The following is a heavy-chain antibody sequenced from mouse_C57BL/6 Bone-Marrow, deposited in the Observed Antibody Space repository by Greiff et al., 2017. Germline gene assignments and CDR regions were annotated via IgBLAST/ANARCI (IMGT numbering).Heavy chain of an antibody. V-gene: IGHV14-4*01. CDR2: IDPENGDT. CDR3: TLITTVSV. CDR1: GFNIKDDY. D-gene: IGHD1-1*01. Sequence: VQLQQSGAELVRPGASVKLSCTASGFNIKDDYMHWVKPRPEQGLEWIGWIDPENGDTEYASKFQGKATITADTSSNTAYLQLSSLTSEDTAVYYCTLITTVSVWGTGTTVTVSS. J-gene: IGHJ1*03.